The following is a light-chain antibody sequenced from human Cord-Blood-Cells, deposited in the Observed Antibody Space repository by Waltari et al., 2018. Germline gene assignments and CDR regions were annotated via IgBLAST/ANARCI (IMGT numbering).Light chain of an antibody. CDR1: ALPKKY. CDR2: KDS. J-gene: IGLJ2*01. Sequence: SYELTQPPSVSVSLGQMARITCSGEALPKKYAYWYQQKPGQFPVLVIYKDSERPSGIPDRFSGSSSGTIVTLTISGVQAEDEADYDCLSADSSGTYVVFGGGTKLTVL. V-gene: IGLV3-16*01. CDR3: LSADSSGTYVV.